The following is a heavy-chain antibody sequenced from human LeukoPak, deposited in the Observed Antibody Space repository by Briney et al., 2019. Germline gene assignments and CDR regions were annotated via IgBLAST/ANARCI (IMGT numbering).Heavy chain of an antibody. V-gene: IGHV4-59*01. CDR3: ARENYGDYYYGMDV. CDR1: GGSISSYY. Sequence: SETLSLTCTVSGGSISSYYWSWIRQPPGKGLEWIGYIYYSGSTNYNPSLKSRVTISVDTSKNQFSLKLSSVTAADTAVYYCARENYGDYYYGMDVWGQGTTVTVSS. D-gene: IGHD4-17*01. CDR2: IYYSGST. J-gene: IGHJ6*02.